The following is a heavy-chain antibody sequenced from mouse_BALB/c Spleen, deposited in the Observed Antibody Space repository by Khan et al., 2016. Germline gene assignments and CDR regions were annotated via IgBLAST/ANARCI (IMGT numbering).Heavy chain of an antibody. CDR2: ISYSGNT. CDR3: ARSGTTVVATRYFDV. CDR1: GYSITSDYS. V-gene: IGHV3-2*02. J-gene: IGHJ1*01. Sequence: VQLQQSGPGLVKPSQSLSLTCTVTGYSITSDYSRNLLLPFPLNKLYFIFYISYSGNTIYNPSLKSRISITRDTSKNQFFLHFNSVTTEEKATYYCARSGTTVVATRYFDVWGAGTTVTVSS. D-gene: IGHD1-1*01.